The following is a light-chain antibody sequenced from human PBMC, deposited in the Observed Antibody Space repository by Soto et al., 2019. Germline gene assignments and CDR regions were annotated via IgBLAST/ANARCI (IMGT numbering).Light chain of an antibody. J-gene: IGLJ1*01. CDR2: DVS. Sequence: QSLLTQPRSVSGSPGQSVAISCTGTSSDIGGYNYVSWFQQHPGKAPKLMIYDVSKWPSGVPDRFSGSKSGNTASLTISGLQAEDEADYYCCSYAGTYTYVFGTGTKVTVL. CDR3: CSYAGTYTYV. V-gene: IGLV2-11*01. CDR1: SSDIGGYNY.